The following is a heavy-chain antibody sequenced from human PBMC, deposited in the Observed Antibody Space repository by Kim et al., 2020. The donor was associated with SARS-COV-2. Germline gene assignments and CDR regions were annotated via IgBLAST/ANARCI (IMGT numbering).Heavy chain of an antibody. V-gene: IGHV3-21*01. CDR2: ISSSSSYI. CDR1: GFTFSSYS. J-gene: IGHJ6*02. D-gene: IGHD5-12*01. CDR3: ARDLSAMVATSTGYYYYGMDV. Sequence: GGSLRLSCAASGFTFSSYSMNWVRQAPGKGLEWVSSISSSSSYIYYADSVKGRFTISRDNAKNSLYLQMNSLRAEDTAVYYCARDLSAMVATSTGYYYYGMDVWGQGTTVTVSS.